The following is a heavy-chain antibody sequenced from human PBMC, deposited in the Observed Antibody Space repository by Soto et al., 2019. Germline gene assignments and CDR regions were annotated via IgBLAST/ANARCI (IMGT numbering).Heavy chain of an antibody. J-gene: IGHJ6*02. Sequence: VASLTLSGKVSGYSFTSYWIGWVRQMPGKGLEWMGIIYPVDSDTRYSPSFQGQVTISADKSISTAYLQWSSLKASDTAMYYCARSGADYYDSSGPAYYYYGMDVWGQGTTVTVSS. V-gene: IGHV5-51*01. D-gene: IGHD3-22*01. CDR2: IYPVDSDT. CDR1: GYSFTSYW. CDR3: ARSGADYYDSSGPAYYYYGMDV.